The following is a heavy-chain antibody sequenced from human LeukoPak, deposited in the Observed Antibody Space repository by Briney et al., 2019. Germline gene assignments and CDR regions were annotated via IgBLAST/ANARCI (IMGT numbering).Heavy chain of an antibody. V-gene: IGHV4-59*01. CDR1: GGSLSSYY. J-gene: IGHJ3*02. CDR3: AREITTVVTDAFDI. D-gene: IGHD4-23*01. CDR2: IYYSGNT. Sequence: SETLSLTCTVSGGSLSSYYWSWIRQPPGKGLEWIGYIYYSGNTYYNPSLKSRVTISVDTSENQFSLKLNSVTAADTAVYYCAREITTVVTDAFDIWGQGTMVTVSS.